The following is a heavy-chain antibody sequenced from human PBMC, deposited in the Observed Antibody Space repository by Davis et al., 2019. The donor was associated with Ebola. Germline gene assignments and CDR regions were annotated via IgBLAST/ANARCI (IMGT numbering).Heavy chain of an antibody. CDR2: ISGSGGST. CDR3: AKFIAAAGGASYYGMDV. Sequence: GESLKISCAASGFTFSSYAMSWVRQAPGKGLEWVSAISGSGGSTYYADSVKGRFTISRDNSKNTLYLQMNSLRAEDTAVYYCAKFIAAAGGASYYGMDVWGQGTTVTVSS. V-gene: IGHV3-23*01. J-gene: IGHJ6*02. CDR1: GFTFSSYA. D-gene: IGHD6-13*01.